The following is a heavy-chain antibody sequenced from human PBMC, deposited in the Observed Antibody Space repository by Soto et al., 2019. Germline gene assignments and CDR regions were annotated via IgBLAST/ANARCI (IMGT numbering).Heavy chain of an antibody. Sequence: APVKVSCKASGYTFTSYGISWVRQAPGQGLEWMGWISAYNGNTNYAQKLQGRVTMTTDTSTSTAYMELRSLRSDDTAVYYCARDRGIAVAAYFDYWGQGTLVTVSS. D-gene: IGHD6-19*01. CDR1: GYTFTSYG. J-gene: IGHJ4*02. V-gene: IGHV1-18*01. CDR3: ARDRGIAVAAYFDY. CDR2: ISAYNGNT.